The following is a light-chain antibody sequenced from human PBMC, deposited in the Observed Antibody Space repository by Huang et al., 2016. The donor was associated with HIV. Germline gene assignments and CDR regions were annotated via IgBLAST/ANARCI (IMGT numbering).Light chain of an antibody. Sequence: DVVMTQSPLSLPVTLGQPASISCRSSLSLVHSDGNTYLNWCQQRPGQSPRRLIYKVSNRDSGVPDRFSGSGSGTDFTLKISRVEAEDVGIYYCMQGTHWPPSTFGQGTKVEIK. CDR2: KVS. J-gene: IGKJ1*01. V-gene: IGKV2-30*02. CDR1: LSLVHSDGNTY. CDR3: MQGTHWPPST.